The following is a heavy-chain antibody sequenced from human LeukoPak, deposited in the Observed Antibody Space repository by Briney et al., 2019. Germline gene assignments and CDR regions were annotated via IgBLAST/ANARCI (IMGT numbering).Heavy chain of an antibody. Sequence: ASVKVSCKASGYTFTGYYMHWVRQAPGQGLEWMGWINPNSGGTNYAQKFQGRVTMTRDTSISTAYMELSRLRSDDTAVYYCARGGDLAYCGGDCYSAFGYWGQGTLVTVSS. V-gene: IGHV1-2*02. CDR3: ARGGDLAYCGGDCYSAFGY. CDR2: INPNSGGT. D-gene: IGHD2-21*02. J-gene: IGHJ4*02. CDR1: GYTFTGYY.